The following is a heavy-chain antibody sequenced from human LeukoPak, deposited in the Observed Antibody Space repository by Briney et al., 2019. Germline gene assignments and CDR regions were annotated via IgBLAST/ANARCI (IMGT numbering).Heavy chain of an antibody. V-gene: IGHV1-2*02. Sequence: ASVKVSCKASGYTFTGYYMHWVRQAPGQGLEWMGWINPNSGGTNYAQRFQGRVTMTRDTSISTAYMELSRLRSDDTAVYYCARDLNTIFGVVTIGDYWGQGTLVTVSS. CDR1: GYTFTGYY. CDR2: INPNSGGT. J-gene: IGHJ4*02. CDR3: ARDLNTIFGVVTIGDY. D-gene: IGHD3-3*01.